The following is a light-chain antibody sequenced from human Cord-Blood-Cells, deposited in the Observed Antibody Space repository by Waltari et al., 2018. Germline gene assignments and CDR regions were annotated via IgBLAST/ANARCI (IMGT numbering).Light chain of an antibody. CDR2: DAS. CDR1: QSVSSY. V-gene: IGKV3-11*01. Sequence: EIVLTQSPATLSLSPGERATLSCRASQSVSSYLAWYQQKPGQAPRLLIYDASNRATGIPARFSGSGSGTDSTLTISSLEPEYFAVYYCQQRSNWPPLTFGGGTKVEIK. J-gene: IGKJ4*01. CDR3: QQRSNWPPLT.